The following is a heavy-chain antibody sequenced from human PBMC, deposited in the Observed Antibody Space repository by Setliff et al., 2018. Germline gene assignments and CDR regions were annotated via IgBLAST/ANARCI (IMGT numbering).Heavy chain of an antibody. D-gene: IGHD4-17*01. J-gene: IGHJ3*02. CDR3: ARSMGDYGDYIEDAFDI. V-gene: IGHV4-38-2*01. Sequence: PSETLSLTCVVSGSSMTGRYIWGWFRQSPGKGLQWIGNIYNSGNTHYNPSLKSRVTISVDTSKNQLSLKLSSVTAADTAVYYCARSMGDYGDYIEDAFDIWGQGAMVTVSS. CDR2: IYNSGNT. CDR1: GSSMTGRYI.